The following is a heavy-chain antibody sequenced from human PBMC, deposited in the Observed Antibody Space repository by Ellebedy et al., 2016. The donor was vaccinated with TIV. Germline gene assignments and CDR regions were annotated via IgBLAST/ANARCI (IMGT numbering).Heavy chain of an antibody. V-gene: IGHV3-7*03. J-gene: IGHJ6*02. D-gene: IGHD4-17*01. CDR1: GFSFSSYW. CDR2: INGDGSKK. Sequence: GGSLRLSCAASGFSFSSYWMSWVRQVPGKGLEWVANINGDGSKKYYLDSVKGRFTISRDNGKNSVYLQMNSLRTEDTALYYCARDGAYGDYSPGYYGMDVWGQGTTVTVSS. CDR3: ARDGAYGDYSPGYYGMDV.